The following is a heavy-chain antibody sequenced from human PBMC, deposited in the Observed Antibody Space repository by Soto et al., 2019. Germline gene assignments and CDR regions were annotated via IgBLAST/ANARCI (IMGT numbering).Heavy chain of an antibody. CDR2: IYYSGST. J-gene: IGHJ4*02. Sequence: SETLSLTCTVSGGSISSGDYYWSWIHQPPGKGLEWIGYIYYSGSTYYNPSLKSRVTISVDTSKNQFSLKLSSVTAADTAVYYCXRVRYSYYDILTGYEYFDYWGQGTLVTVYS. CDR3: XRVRYSYYDILTGYEYFDY. V-gene: IGHV4-30-4*01. D-gene: IGHD3-9*01. CDR1: GGSISSGDYY.